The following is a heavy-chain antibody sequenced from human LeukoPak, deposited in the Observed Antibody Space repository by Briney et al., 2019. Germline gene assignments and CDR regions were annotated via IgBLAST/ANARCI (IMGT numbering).Heavy chain of an antibody. CDR3: AKDLSFGYSYGPADY. CDR2: IRYDGSNK. CDR1: GFTFSSYG. V-gene: IGHV3-30*02. J-gene: IGHJ4*02. D-gene: IGHD5-18*01. Sequence: PGGSLRLSCAASGFTFSSYGMHWVRQAPGKGLEWVAFIRYDGSNKYYADSVKGRFTISRDNSKNTLYLQMNSLRAEDTAVYYCAKDLSFGYSYGPADYWGQGTLVTVSS.